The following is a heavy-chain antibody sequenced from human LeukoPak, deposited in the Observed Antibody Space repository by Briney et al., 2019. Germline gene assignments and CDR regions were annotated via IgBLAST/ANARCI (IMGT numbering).Heavy chain of an antibody. V-gene: IGHV4-4*07. CDR1: GGAISCYY. CDR2: ISASGST. J-gene: IGHJ5*02. Sequence: PSETLSLTCTVSGGAISCYYWGWVRQPAREGLEWIGRISASGSTNYAPSLRSRVTMSVDTSTNQFSLKLSSVTAADTAVYYCATDISWFDPWGRGTLVTVSS. CDR3: ATDISWFDP.